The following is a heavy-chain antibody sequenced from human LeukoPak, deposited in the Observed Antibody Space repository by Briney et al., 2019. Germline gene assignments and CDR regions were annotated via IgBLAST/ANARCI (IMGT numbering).Heavy chain of an antibody. V-gene: IGHV1-2*02. Sequence: ASMKVSCKPSGYTFTGYYLHWVRQAPGQPLEWLGWINPNTGATIYAQKFQGRVTLSRDTSISTAYMELTSLRSDDTAVYFCARDRVGSGWPRPWYFEFWGQGTLVTVSS. CDR3: ARDRVGSGWPRPWYFEF. CDR1: GYTFTGYY. D-gene: IGHD6-19*01. CDR2: INPNTGAT. J-gene: IGHJ4*02.